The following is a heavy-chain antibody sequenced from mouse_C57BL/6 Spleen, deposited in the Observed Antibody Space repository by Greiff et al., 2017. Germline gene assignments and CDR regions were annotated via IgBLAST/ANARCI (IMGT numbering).Heavy chain of an antibody. CDR2: IRLKSDNYAT. CDR1: GFTFSNYW. J-gene: IGHJ1*03. V-gene: IGHV6-3*01. D-gene: IGHD1-1*01. CDR3: TKIHYYGSSYVYFDV. Sequence: EVQLVESGGGLVQPGGSMKLSCVASGFTFSNYWMNWVRQSPEKGLEWVAQIRLKSDNYATHYAESVKGRFTISRDDSKSSVYLQMNNLRAEDTGIYYCTKIHYYGSSYVYFDVWGTGTTVTVSS.